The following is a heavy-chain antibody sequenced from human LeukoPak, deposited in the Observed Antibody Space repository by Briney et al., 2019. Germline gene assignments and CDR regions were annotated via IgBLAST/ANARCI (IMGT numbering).Heavy chain of an antibody. CDR3: ATYGYNWNDWSGWFDP. D-gene: IGHD1-20*01. Sequence: PGGSLRLSCAASGFTFSSYGMHWVRQAPGKGLEWVAFIRYDGSNKYYADSVKGRFTISRDNSKNTLYLQMNSLRAEDTAVYYCATYGYNWNDWSGWFDPWGQGTLVTVSS. V-gene: IGHV3-30*02. J-gene: IGHJ5*02. CDR1: GFTFSSYG. CDR2: IRYDGSNK.